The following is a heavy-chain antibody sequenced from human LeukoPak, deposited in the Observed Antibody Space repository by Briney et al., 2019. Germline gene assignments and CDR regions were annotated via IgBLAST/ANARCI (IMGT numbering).Heavy chain of an antibody. J-gene: IGHJ4*02. CDR2: IYYSGST. V-gene: IGHV4-59*12. CDR1: GGSISSYY. CDR3: ARRASSRYFAY. D-gene: IGHD3-9*01. Sequence: SETLSLTCTVSGGSISSYYWSWIRQPPGKGLEWIGYIYYSGSTNYNPSLKSRVTISVDTSKNQFSLKLSSVTAADMAVYYCARRASSRYFAYWGQGTLVTVSS.